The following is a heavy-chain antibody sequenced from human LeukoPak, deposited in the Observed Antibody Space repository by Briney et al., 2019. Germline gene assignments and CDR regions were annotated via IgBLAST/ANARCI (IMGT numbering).Heavy chain of an antibody. V-gene: IGHV4-34*01. CDR1: GGSFSGYY. J-gene: IGHJ4*02. CDR3: ARDRYGFWSGYYDY. Sequence: SETLSLTCAVYGGSFSGYYWSWIRQPPGKGLEWIGEINHSGSTNYNPSLKSRVTISVDTSKNQFSLKLSSVTAADTAVYYCARDRYGFWSGYYDYWGQGTLVTVSS. CDR2: INHSGST. D-gene: IGHD3-3*01.